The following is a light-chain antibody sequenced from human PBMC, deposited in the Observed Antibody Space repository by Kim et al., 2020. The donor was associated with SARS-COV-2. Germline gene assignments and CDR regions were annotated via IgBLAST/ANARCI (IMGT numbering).Light chain of an antibody. CDR3: QQYRGNPA. CDR2: KAS. Sequence: DIQMTQSPSTLSASIGDRVTITCRASQSVSNWLAWYQQKPGKTPNLLISKASSLENGVPSRFSGSGFGTEFTLTISSLQPDDFATYYCQQYRGNPAFGQGTKVDIK. J-gene: IGKJ1*01. V-gene: IGKV1-5*03. CDR1: QSVSNW.